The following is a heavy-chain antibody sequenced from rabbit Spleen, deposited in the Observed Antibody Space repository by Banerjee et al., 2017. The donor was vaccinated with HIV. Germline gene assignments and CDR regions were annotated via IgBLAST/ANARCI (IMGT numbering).Heavy chain of an antibody. Sequence: QSLEESGGGLVQPEGSLTLTCTASGFSFSSSYYMCWFRQAPGKGPEWIACINTATGKAVYASWAKGRFTISSTSSTTVTLQMTSLTAADTATYFCARDLTSVIGWNFNLWGPGTLVTVS. J-gene: IGHJ4*01. CDR1: GFSFSSSYY. V-gene: IGHV1S40*01. CDR3: ARDLTSVIGWNFNL. D-gene: IGHD1-1*01. CDR2: INTATGKA.